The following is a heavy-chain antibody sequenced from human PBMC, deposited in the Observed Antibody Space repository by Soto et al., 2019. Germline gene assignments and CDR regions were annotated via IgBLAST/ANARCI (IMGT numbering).Heavy chain of an antibody. J-gene: IGHJ4*02. V-gene: IGHV4-34*01. Sequence: PETLSLTCAVYGGSFSGYDWSWIRQPPGKGLEWIGEINHSGSTNYNPSLKSRVTISVDTSKNQFSLKLSSVTTADTAVYYCARRRDCYYDYWGQGTLVTVSS. CDR3: ARRRDCYYDY. CDR2: INHSGST. CDR1: GGSFSGYD. D-gene: IGHD2-21*01.